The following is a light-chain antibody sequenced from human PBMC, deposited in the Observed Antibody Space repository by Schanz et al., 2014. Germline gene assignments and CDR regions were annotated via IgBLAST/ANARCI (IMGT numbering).Light chain of an antibody. CDR1: QNISTW. CDR3: QHYDRYPWT. Sequence: DIQMTQSPSTLSASVGDRVTITCQASQNISTWLAWYQQKPGKAPNLLIYDASSLESGVPSRFSGSGSGTEFTLTISGLQPDDFAAYYGQHYDRYPWTFGPGPKVQIE. CDR2: DAS. V-gene: IGKV1-5*01. J-gene: IGKJ1*01.